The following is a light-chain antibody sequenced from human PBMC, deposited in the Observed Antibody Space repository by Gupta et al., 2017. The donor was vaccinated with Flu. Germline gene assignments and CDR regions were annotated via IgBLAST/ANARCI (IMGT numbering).Light chain of an antibody. J-gene: IGKJ2*04. Sequence: DIQMTQSPSTLSESVGDRVTITCRASQSISSWLAWYQQKPGKAPKLLIYKASSLESGVPPRFSGSGSGTEFTLTISSLQPDDFATYYCQQYNSYPCSFGQGTKLEIK. CDR3: QQYNSYPCS. V-gene: IGKV1-5*03. CDR1: QSISSW. CDR2: KAS.